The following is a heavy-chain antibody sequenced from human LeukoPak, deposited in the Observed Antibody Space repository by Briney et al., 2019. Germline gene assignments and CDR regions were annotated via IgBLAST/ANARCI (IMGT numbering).Heavy chain of an antibody. CDR1: GDSISTSSYY. CDR2: IYYSGST. V-gene: IGHV4-61*05. D-gene: IGHD5-12*01. J-gene: IGHJ4*02. CDR3: ARVSGYDWESFYDY. Sequence: SETLSLTCSVSGDSISTSSYYWGWIRQPPGKGLEWIGYIYYSGSTNYNPSLKSRVTISVDTSKNQFSLKLSSVTAADTAVYYCARVSGYDWESFYDYWGQGILVTVSS.